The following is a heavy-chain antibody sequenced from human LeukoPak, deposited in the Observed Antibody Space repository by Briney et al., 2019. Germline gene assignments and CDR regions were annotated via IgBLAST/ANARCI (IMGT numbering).Heavy chain of an antibody. CDR1: GGSTGGGDYSISSGGYY. Sequence: SETLSLTCSVSGGSTGGGDYSISSGGYYWSWVRQPPGKGLEWIGHIHQKGSTYYNPSLKSRVTISVDRPKNQVSLKLIAMTAADTAVYYCARIHFQFYYMDVWGKGTTVTVSS. J-gene: IGHJ6*03. D-gene: IGHD2/OR15-2a*01. CDR3: ARIHFQFYYMDV. CDR2: IHQKGST. V-gene: IGHV4-30-2*01.